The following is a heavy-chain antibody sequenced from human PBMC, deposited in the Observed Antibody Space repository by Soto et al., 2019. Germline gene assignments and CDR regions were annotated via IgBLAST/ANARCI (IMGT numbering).Heavy chain of an antibody. Sequence: EVQLLESGGGLVQPGGSLRLSCAASGFTFSSYAMSWVRQAPGKGLEWVSAISGSGGSTYYADSVKGRFTISRDNSKNTLYMQMNSLRAEDTAVYYCAKEDIVVVPAAKAGADYYYGMDCWGQGTTVTVSS. CDR1: GFTFSSYA. J-gene: IGHJ6*02. CDR3: AKEDIVVVPAAKAGADYYYGMDC. CDR2: ISGSGGST. D-gene: IGHD2-2*01. V-gene: IGHV3-23*01.